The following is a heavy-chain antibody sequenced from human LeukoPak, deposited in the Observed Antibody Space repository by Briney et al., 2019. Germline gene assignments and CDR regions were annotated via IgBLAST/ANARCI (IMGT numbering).Heavy chain of an antibody. V-gene: IGHV4-59*01. J-gene: IGHJ4*02. CDR1: GSSISNYY. D-gene: IGHD3-3*01. CDR2: INYSGSA. CDR3: ARVYRDDFWSGYSTHFDS. Sequence: SETLSLTCTVSGSSISNYYWTWIRQPPGKGLEWIGYINYSGSANYNPSLKSRVTMSVDTSKNQLSLKLTSVTAADTAVYSCARVYRDDFWSGYSTHFDSWGQGTLVTVSS.